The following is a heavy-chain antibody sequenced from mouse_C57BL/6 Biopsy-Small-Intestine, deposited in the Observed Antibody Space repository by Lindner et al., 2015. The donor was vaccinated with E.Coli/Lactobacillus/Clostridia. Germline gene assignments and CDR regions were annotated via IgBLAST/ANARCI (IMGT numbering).Heavy chain of an antibody. J-gene: IGHJ2*01. V-gene: IGHV1-80*01. D-gene: IGHD4-1*01. Sequence: VQLQESGAELVKPGASVKISCKASGYAFSSYWMNWVKQRPGKGLEWIGQIYPGDGDTNYNGKFKGKATLTADKSSSTAYMQLSSLTSEDSAVYFCVREGAWDLYYFDYWGQGTTLTVSS. CDR2: IYPGDGDT. CDR1: GYAFSSYW. CDR3: VREGAWDLYYFDY.